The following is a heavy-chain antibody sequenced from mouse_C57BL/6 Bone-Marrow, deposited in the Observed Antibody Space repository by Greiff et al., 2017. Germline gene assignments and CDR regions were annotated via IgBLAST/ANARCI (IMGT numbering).Heavy chain of an antibody. CDR1: GYTFTSYW. Sequence: VQLQQPGAELVRPGSSVKLSCKASGYTFTSYWMDWVKQRPGQGLEWIGNIYPSDSETHYNQKFKDKATLTVDKSSSTAYMQLSILTSEDSAVYYCARELLPLYYYAMDYWGQGTSVTVSS. J-gene: IGHJ4*01. CDR2: IYPSDSET. V-gene: IGHV1-61*01. D-gene: IGHD1-1*01. CDR3: ARELLPLYYYAMDY.